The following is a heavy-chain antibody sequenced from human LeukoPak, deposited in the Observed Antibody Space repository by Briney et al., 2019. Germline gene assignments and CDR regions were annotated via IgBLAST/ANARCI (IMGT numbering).Heavy chain of an antibody. Sequence: SETLSLTYTVSGGSIGSSGYYWGWIRQPPGKGLEWIAYIFHSGSTQYNPSLKSRVIISVDRSKNQLSLKLSSVTAADTAVYYCARSTYYDFWSGNNWFDPWGQGTLVTVSS. D-gene: IGHD3-3*01. J-gene: IGHJ5*02. CDR3: ARSTYYDFWSGNNWFDP. V-gene: IGHV4-39*01. CDR2: IFHSGST. CDR1: GGSIGSSGYY.